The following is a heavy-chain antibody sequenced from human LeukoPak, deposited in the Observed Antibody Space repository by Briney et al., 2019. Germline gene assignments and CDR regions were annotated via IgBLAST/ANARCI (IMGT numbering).Heavy chain of an antibody. Sequence: GESLKISCKGSGYSFTSYWIAWVRQMPGKGLEWMGIIYPGDSDTRYSPSFQGQVTISVDTSISTAYLQWSSLKASDTAIYYCARRHSGYAQDYWGQGTLVTVSS. CDR3: ARRHSGYAQDY. V-gene: IGHV5-51*01. CDR2: IYPGDSDT. J-gene: IGHJ4*02. D-gene: IGHD5-12*01. CDR1: GYSFTSYW.